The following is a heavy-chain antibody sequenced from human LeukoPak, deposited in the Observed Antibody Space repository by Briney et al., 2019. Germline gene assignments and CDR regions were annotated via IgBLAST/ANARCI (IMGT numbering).Heavy chain of an antibody. J-gene: IGHJ6*03. CDR3: AREQRGGLRASLGGLFASYHPYYYMDV. D-gene: IGHD3-16*01. CDR2: INPNDGAT. V-gene: IGHV1-46*01. CDR1: GYTFTGYY. Sequence: ASVKVSCKASGYTFTGYYMHWVRQAPGQGLEWMGMINPNDGATTYTQRFQGRVTMTRDMSTTTVYMDLRSLRSEDTAVYFCAREQRGGLRASLGGLFASYHPYYYMDVWGRGTTVTVSS.